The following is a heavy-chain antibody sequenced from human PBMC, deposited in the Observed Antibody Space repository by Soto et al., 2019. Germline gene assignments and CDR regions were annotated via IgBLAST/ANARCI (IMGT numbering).Heavy chain of an antibody. CDR3: ASIPMVRGPSDY. V-gene: IGHV3-74*02. J-gene: IGHJ4*02. CDR2: INGDGTTT. CDR1: GFTFRTYW. D-gene: IGHD3-10*01. Sequence: EVRLVESGGGLVQPGGSLRLSCATSGFTFRTYWMHWVRQAPGKGLVWVSRINGDGTTTQYADSVKGRFTISRDNAKTTLYLQMNTLRGDDTAMYYCASIPMVRGPSDYWGQGTLVTVSS.